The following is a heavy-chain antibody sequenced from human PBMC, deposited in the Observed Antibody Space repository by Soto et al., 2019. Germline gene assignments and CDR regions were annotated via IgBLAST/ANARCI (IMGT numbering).Heavy chain of an antibody. J-gene: IGHJ4*02. D-gene: IGHD1-26*01. Sequence: QVQLQQSGPGLVKPSQTLSLTCAISGDSVSTNSVAWNWLRQSPSRGLEWLGRTYYRSKWSYDYSVSVKSRITINPDTSKNQFSLQLNSVIPEDTAVYYCARGRHSGFDYWGQGTLVTVSS. V-gene: IGHV6-1*01. CDR3: ARGRHSGFDY. CDR2: TYYRSKWSY. CDR1: GDSVSTNSVA.